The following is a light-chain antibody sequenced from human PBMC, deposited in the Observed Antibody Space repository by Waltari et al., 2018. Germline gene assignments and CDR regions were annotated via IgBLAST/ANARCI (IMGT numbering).Light chain of an antibody. V-gene: IGLV2-14*01. CDR2: DVT. Sequence: QSVLTQPASVSGSPGQSIPISCTGTNSDVGGYNYVPWYQQYPGKAPRLMIYDVTKRPSGVSNRFSGSKSGNTASLTISGLQAEDEADYYCSSYTSSGTLRIFGGGTKVTAL. CDR1: NSDVGGYNY. CDR3: SSYTSSGTLRI. J-gene: IGLJ2*01.